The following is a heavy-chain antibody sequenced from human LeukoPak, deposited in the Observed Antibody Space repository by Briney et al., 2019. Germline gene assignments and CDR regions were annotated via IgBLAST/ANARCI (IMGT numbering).Heavy chain of an antibody. CDR1: GFTFSSYE. CDR2: ISTRGSTI. Sequence: GGALRLSCAASGFTFSSYEMNWVRQAAGKGVEWVSYISTRGSTIYYADSVKGRFTISRYNAKNSLYLQMNSLRAEDTAVYYCARLYDRDAFDIWGQGTMVTVSS. J-gene: IGHJ3*02. CDR3: ARLYDRDAFDI. V-gene: IGHV3-48*03. D-gene: IGHD3-22*01.